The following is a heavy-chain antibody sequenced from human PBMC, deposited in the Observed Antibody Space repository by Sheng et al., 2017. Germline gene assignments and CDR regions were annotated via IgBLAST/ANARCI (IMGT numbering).Heavy chain of an antibody. D-gene: IGHD2-2*01. CDR2: INHSGST. Sequence: QVQLQQWGAGLLKPSETLSLTCAVYGGSFSGYYWSWIRQPPGKGLEWIGEINHSGSTNYNPSLKSRVTISVDTSKNQFSLKLSSVTAADTAVYYCATDARGSFDYWGQGTLVTVSS. J-gene: IGHJ4*02. CDR1: GGSFSGYY. CDR3: ATDARGSFDY. V-gene: IGHV4-34*01.